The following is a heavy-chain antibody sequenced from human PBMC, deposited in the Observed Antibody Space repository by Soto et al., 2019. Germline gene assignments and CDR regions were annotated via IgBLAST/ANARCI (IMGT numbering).Heavy chain of an antibody. Sequence: EVQLVESGGGLVQPGGSLRLSCAASGFTFSSYWMSWVRQAPGKGLEWVANIKQDGSEKYYVDSVKGRFTISRDNAKNSLYLQMNSRRAEDTAVYYCAREDGDYYQEGSGYYYYYMDVWGKGTTVTVSS. CDR3: AREDGDYYQEGSGYYYYYMDV. J-gene: IGHJ6*03. D-gene: IGHD4-17*01. V-gene: IGHV3-7*01. CDR1: GFTFSSYW. CDR2: IKQDGSEK.